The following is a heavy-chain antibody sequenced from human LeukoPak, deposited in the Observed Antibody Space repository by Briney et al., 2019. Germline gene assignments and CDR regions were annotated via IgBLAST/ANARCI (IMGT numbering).Heavy chain of an antibody. J-gene: IGHJ3*02. Sequence: SVKVSCKASGGTFSSYAISWVRQAPGQGLEWMGGIIPIFGTANYAQKFQGRVTITTDESTSTAYMELSSLRSEDTAVYYCARDDHLGDAFDIWGQGTMVTVSS. CDR3: ARDDHLGDAFDI. V-gene: IGHV1-69*05. D-gene: IGHD1-14*01. CDR2: IIPIFGTA. CDR1: GGTFSSYA.